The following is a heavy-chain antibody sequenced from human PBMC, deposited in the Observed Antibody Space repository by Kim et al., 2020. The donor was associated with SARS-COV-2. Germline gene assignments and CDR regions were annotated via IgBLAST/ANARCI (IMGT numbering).Heavy chain of an antibody. D-gene: IGHD3-10*01. CDR1: GFTFSSYD. J-gene: IGHJ6*02. CDR3: ARDRSYYYGSGAVGYYGMDV. V-gene: IGHV3-13*04. CDR2: IGTAGDT. Sequence: GGSLRLSCAASGFTFSSYDMHWVRQATGKGLEWVSAIGTAGDTYYPGSVKGQFTISRENAKNSLYLQMNSLRAGDTAVYYCARDRSYYYGSGAVGYYGMDVWGQGTTVTVSS.